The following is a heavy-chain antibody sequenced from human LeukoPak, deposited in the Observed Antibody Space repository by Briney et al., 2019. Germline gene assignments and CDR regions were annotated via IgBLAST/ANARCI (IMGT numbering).Heavy chain of an antibody. D-gene: IGHD1-26*01. Sequence: SSVKVSCKACGGIFSSCAISWVRQATGQGLDWMGRIIPILGIANYAQKLQGRVTITADKSTSTDYMELSSLRSEDTAVYYCARDRGSGSHFDYWGQGTLVTVSS. CDR3: ARDRGSGSHFDY. CDR1: GGIFSSCA. CDR2: IIPILGIA. J-gene: IGHJ4*02. V-gene: IGHV1-69*04.